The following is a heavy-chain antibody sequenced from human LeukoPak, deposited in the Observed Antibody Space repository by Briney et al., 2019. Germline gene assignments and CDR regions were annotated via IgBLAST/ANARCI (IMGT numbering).Heavy chain of an antibody. V-gene: IGHV1-24*01. J-gene: IGHJ3*02. Sequence: ASVKVSCKVSGYTLTELSMHWVRQAPGKGLEWMGGFDPEDGETIYAQKFQGRVTMTEDTSTDTAYMELSSLRSEDTAVYYCATAAYCSSTSCYNDAFDIWAKGQWSPSLQ. CDR2: FDPEDGET. CDR3: ATAAYCSSTSCYNDAFDI. CDR1: GYTLTELS. D-gene: IGHD2-2*02.